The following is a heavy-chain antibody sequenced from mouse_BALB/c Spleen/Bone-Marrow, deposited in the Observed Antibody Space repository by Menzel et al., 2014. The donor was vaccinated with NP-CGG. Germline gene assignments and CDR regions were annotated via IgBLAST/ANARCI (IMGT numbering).Heavy chain of an antibody. CDR2: IDPANGNT. Sequence: EVHLVESGAELVKPGASVKLSCTASGFNIKDPYMHWVKQRPEQGLEWIGRIDPANGNTKYDPKFQGKATITADTSSNTADLQHSSLTSEDTAVYYCAPYYYGRWFTYWGQGTLVTVSA. J-gene: IGHJ3*01. D-gene: IGHD1-1*01. CDR3: APYYYGRWFTY. CDR1: GFNIKDPY. V-gene: IGHV14-3*02.